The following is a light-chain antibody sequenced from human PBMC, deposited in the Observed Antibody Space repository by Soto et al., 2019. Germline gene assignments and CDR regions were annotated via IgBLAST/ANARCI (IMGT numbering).Light chain of an antibody. V-gene: IGKV3-20*01. J-gene: IGKJ5*01. CDR3: QQYGRSPLT. Sequence: EIVLTQSPCTLSLSPGERATLSCRASQSVSSSYLAWYQQKPGQAPRLLIYGASSRATGIPDRFSGSGSGTDFTLTISRLEPEDFAVYFRQQYGRSPLTFGQGTRLENK. CDR1: QSVSSSY. CDR2: GAS.